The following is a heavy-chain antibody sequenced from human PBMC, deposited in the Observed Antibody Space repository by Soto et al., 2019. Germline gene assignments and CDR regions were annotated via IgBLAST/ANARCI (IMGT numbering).Heavy chain of an antibody. CDR1: GGSISSGGYY. V-gene: IGHV4-31*03. CDR2: IYYSGST. J-gene: IGHJ4*02. D-gene: IGHD5-12*01. Sequence: PSETLSLTCTVSGGSISSGGYYWSWIRQHPGKGLEWIGYIYYSGSTYYNPSLKSRVTISVDTSKNQFSLKLSSVTAADTAVYYCARGGLYIGGYDRQRLDYWGQGTLVTVSS. CDR3: ARGGLYIGGYDRQRLDY.